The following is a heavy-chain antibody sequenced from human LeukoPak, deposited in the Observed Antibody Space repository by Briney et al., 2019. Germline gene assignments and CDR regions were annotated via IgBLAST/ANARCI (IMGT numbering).Heavy chain of an antibody. CDR3: AKGLRLENWFDP. J-gene: IGHJ5*02. Sequence: SQTLSLTCAISGDTVSNTGVAWNWIRQSPSRGLEWLVRTYYRSKWYYEYALSVKSRVTINPDTSKNQFTLQLNSVTPEDTAVYYCAKGLRLENWFDPWGQGTLVTVSS. CDR2: TYYRSKWYY. V-gene: IGHV6-1*01. D-gene: IGHD5-12*01. CDR1: GDTVSNTGVA.